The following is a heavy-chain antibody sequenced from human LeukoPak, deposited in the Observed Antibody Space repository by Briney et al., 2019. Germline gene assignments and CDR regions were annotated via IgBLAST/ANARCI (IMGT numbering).Heavy chain of an antibody. D-gene: IGHD3-3*01. J-gene: IGHJ5*02. CDR3: ARVGKYYDFWSDYPNWFDP. CDR2: MNPNSGNT. V-gene: IGHV1-8*01. CDR1: GYTFTSYD. Sequence: ASVKVSCKASGYTFTSYDINWVRQATGQGLEWMGWMNPNSGNTGYAQKFQGRVTMTRNTSISTAYMELSSLRSEDTAVYYCARVGKYYDFWSDYPNWFDPWGQGTLVTVSS.